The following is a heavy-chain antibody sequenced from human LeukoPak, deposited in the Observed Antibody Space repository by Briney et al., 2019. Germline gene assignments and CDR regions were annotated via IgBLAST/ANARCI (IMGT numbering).Heavy chain of an antibody. J-gene: IGHJ3*02. CDR1: GFTFSSYA. D-gene: IGHD5-12*01. CDR2: ISYDGSNK. CDR3: ARESYDSPHAFDI. Sequence: PGGSLRLSCAASGFTFSSYAMHWVRQAPGKGLEWVAVISYDGSNKYYADSVKGRFTISRDNSKNTLYLQMNSLRAEGTAVYYCARESYDSPHAFDIWGQGTMVTVSS. V-gene: IGHV3-30-3*01.